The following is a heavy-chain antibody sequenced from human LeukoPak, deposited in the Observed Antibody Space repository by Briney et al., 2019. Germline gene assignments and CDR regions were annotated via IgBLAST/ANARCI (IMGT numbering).Heavy chain of an antibody. D-gene: IGHD2-15*01. V-gene: IGHV4-59*01. CDR3: ARGVVDNWLDP. J-gene: IGHJ5*02. CDR1: NGSISNYY. CDR2: VYYTGST. Sequence: SETLSLTCTASNGSISNYYWNWIRQPPGKGLEWIGYVYYTGSTKYNATLKSRVTLLVDTSKNQFSLKLKSVTAADTAVYYCARGVVDNWLDPWGQGTLVVVSS.